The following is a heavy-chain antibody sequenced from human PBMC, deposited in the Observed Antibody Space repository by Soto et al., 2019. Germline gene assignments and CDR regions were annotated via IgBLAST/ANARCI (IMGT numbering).Heavy chain of an antibody. V-gene: IGHV3-23*01. CDR3: TTEDIVVVPAAKGTSY. CDR2: ISGSGGST. J-gene: IGHJ4*02. D-gene: IGHD2-2*01. CDR1: GFTFSSYA. Sequence: GGSLRLSCAASGFTFSSYAMSWVRQAPGKGLEWVSAISGSGGSTYYADSVKGRFTISRDDSKNTLYLQMNSLKTEDTAVYYCTTEDIVVVPAAKGTSYWGQGTLVTVSS.